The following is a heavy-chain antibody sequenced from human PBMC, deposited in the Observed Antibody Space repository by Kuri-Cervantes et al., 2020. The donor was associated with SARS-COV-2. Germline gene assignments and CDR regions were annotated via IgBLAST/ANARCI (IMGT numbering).Heavy chain of an antibody. CDR3: ASLLYCSGGSCYPPTGYFDY. Sequence: SETLSLTCTVSGGSISSYYWGWIRQPPGKGLEWIGSIYYSGSTYYNPSLKSRVTISVDTSKNQFSLKLSSVTAADTAVYYCASLLYCSGGSCYPPTGYFDYWGQGTLVTVSS. J-gene: IGHJ4*02. CDR1: GGSISSYY. D-gene: IGHD2-15*01. CDR2: IYYSGST. V-gene: IGHV4-39*07.